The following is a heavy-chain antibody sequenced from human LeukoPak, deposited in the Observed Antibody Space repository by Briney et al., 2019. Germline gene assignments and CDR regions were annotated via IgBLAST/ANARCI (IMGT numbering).Heavy chain of an antibody. CDR3: ARGRPGYYFEH. CDR2: IYAGGTT. D-gene: IGHD6-6*01. V-gene: IGHV3-53*01. J-gene: IGHJ4*02. Sequence: PGGSLRLSCAASGFTVSSDYMGWVRQAPGKGLEWVSVIYAGGTTYYADFVKGRFTISRDKSKNTLYLQMNSLRAEDTAVYYCARGRPGYYFEHWGQGTLVTVSS. CDR1: GFTVSSDY.